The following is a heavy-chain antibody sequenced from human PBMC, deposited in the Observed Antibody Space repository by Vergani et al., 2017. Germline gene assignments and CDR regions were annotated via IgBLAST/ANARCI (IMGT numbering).Heavy chain of an antibody. D-gene: IGHD5-24*01. V-gene: IGHV1-18*04. CDR2: ISPYNHKT. CDR3: ARSQMATNDFDL. J-gene: IGHJ4*02. CDR1: GYTFVNHP. Sequence: QAQLGQSDSEVKKPGDSVTLSCKTSGYTFVNHPITWVRQAPGQGLEWMGVISPYNHKTLYSQKVKGRVTMTSDTSASTVFLELGRLTSDDTAIYYCARSQMATNDFDLWGRGTLVTVSS.